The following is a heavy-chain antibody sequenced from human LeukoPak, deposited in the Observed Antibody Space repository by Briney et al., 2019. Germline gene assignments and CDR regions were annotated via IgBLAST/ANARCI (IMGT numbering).Heavy chain of an antibody. J-gene: IGHJ4*01. V-gene: IGHV1-46*01. CDR2: INPSGGST. CDR3: ARGKNDILTGYRSGFFDY. Sequence: GASVKVSCKASGYTFTSYYMHWVRQAPGQGLEWMGIINPSGGSTSYAQKFQGRVTMTRDTSTSTVYMELSSLRSEDTAVYYCARGKNDILTGYRSGFFDYWGQEPWSPSPQ. D-gene: IGHD3-9*01. CDR1: GYTFTSYY.